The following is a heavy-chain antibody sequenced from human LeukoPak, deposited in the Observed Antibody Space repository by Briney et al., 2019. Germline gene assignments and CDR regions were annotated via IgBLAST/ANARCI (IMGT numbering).Heavy chain of an antibody. Sequence: GGSLRLSCAASGFTFSSYAMHWVRQAPGKGLEWVSAISGSGGSTYYADSVKGRLTISRDNSKNTLYLQMNSLRAEDTAVYYCAKSRTGTYYFDYWGQGTLVTVSS. CDR3: AKSRTGTYYFDY. CDR2: ISGSGGST. CDR1: GFTFSSYA. J-gene: IGHJ4*02. D-gene: IGHD1-1*01. V-gene: IGHV3-23*01.